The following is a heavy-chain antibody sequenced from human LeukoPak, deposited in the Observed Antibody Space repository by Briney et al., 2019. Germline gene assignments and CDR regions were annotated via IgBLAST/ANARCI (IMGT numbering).Heavy chain of an antibody. J-gene: IGHJ4*02. D-gene: IGHD1-26*01. V-gene: IGHV4-39*01. CDR3: AKSGGYGLIDY. CDR1: GGSISSSSYY. Sequence: SETLSLTCTVSGGSISSSSYYWGWIRQPPGKGLEWIGSIYYSGSTYYNPSLKSRVTISVDTSKNQFSLKLNSVTAADTAMYYCAKSGGYGLIDYWGQGTLVTVSS. CDR2: IYYSGST.